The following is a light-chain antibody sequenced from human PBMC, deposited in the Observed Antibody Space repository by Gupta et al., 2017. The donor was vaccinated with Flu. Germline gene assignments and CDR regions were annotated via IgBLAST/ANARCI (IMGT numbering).Light chain of an antibody. CDR2: KSN. CDR1: NSNIGINY. J-gene: IGLJ2*01. Sequence: RVTLSCSGGNSNIGINYVYWYHQLPGPHTKRISDKSNQRPSGVPDRFSGYKAGTSASLAIRGLRAEDEAEYYCEKWDDSMSAVVFGGGTKLTVL. V-gene: IGLV1-47*01. CDR3: EKWDDSMSAVV.